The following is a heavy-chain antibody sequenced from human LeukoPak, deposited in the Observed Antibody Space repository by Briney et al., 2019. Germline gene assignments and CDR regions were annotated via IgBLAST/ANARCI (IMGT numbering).Heavy chain of an antibody. CDR1: GFTFSGYW. D-gene: IGHD4-11*01. V-gene: IGHV3-7*01. Sequence: PGGSLRLSCAASGFTFSGYWVTWVRQAPGKGLEWVANINPAASEKYYVGSVKGRFTISRDNAKNSLYLQMNSLRAEDTALYYCARDLSDNYTIDYWGQGTLVTVSS. CDR3: ARDLSDNYTIDY. CDR2: INPAASEK. J-gene: IGHJ4*02.